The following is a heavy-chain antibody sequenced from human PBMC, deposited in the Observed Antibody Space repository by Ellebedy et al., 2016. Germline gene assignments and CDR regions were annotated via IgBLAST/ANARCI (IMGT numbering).Heavy chain of an antibody. J-gene: IGHJ3*02. CDR1: GFTLSTHS. CDR2: ISGRTGNI. V-gene: IGHV3-21*01. Sequence: GGSLRLXXAASGFTLSTHSVNWVRQAPGKGLEWVSSISGRTGNIYYADSVKGRFTISRDHAKNSLYLQMNSLRAEDTAMYFCARGLPEGMIIDLGAFDIWGQGTMVTVSS. D-gene: IGHD3-22*01. CDR3: ARGLPEGMIIDLGAFDI.